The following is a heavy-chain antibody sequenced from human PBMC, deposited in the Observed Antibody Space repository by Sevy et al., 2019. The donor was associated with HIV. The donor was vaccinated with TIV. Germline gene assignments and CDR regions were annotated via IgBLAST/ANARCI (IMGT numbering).Heavy chain of an antibody. Sequence: GGSLRRSCIGSGFSFSYYGIHWVGQSPGKGLDSVALISHDGINEYYADSVKGRFTISRDNSKNTVYLEMNSLRNEDTAIYFCANAYSGSYSHSYLYALDVWGQGATVTVSS. D-gene: IGHD1-26*01. J-gene: IGHJ6*02. CDR2: ISHDGINE. CDR3: ANAYSGSYSHSYLYALDV. V-gene: IGHV3-30*18. CDR1: GFSFSYYG.